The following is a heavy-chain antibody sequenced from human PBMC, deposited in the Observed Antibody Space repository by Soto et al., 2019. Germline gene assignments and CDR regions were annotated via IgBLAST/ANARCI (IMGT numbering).Heavy chain of an antibody. CDR3: ARVGYSYWHDAFDI. CDR2: INSNGSST. Sequence: GGSLRLSCAASGFTFSSYWMHWVRQAPGKGLVWVSRINSNGSSTSYADSVKGRFTISRDNAKNTLYLQMNSLRAEDTAVYYCARVGYSYWHDAFDIWGQGTMVTVSS. J-gene: IGHJ3*02. V-gene: IGHV3-74*01. D-gene: IGHD3-9*01. CDR1: GFTFSSYW.